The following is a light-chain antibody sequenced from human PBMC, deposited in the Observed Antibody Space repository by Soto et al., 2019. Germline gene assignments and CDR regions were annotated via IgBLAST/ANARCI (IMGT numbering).Light chain of an antibody. J-gene: IGKJ1*01. Sequence: EIVLTQSPGTLSLSPGESATLSCRASQSVGRNYLAWFQHKPDQAPRLLIYDASNRATGVPDRFSGSGSGTDFTLSVTRLEPEDFAVYYCHQFGYSPRTFGQGTKVE. CDR1: QSVGRNY. V-gene: IGKV3-20*01. CDR3: HQFGYSPRT. CDR2: DAS.